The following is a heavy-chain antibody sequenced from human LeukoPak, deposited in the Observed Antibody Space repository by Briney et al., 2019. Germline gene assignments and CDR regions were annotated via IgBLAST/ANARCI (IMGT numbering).Heavy chain of an antibody. CDR2: INEDGSEK. CDR3: ARDLERRGSTTVDY. J-gene: IGHJ4*02. D-gene: IGHD2-2*01. Sequence: GGALRLSCAASGFTFKSYWMRWVRQAPGKGLEWVANINEDGSEKFFMDSVKGRFTISRDNAKNSLYLQMNSLRAEDTAVYYCARDLERRGSTTVDYWGQGTLVTVSS. CDR1: GFTFKSYW. V-gene: IGHV3-7*01.